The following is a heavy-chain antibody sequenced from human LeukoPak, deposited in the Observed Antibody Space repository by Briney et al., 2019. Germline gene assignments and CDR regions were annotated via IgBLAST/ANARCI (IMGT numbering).Heavy chain of an antibody. Sequence: GGSLRLSCAASGFTFSNAWMSWVRQAPGKGLEWVGRIKSKTDGGTTDYAAPVKGRFTISRDDSKNTLYLQMNSLKTEDTAVYYCTTDPLSYGDYPADYYYYGMDVWGQGTTVTVSS. J-gene: IGHJ6*02. CDR1: GFTFSNAW. V-gene: IGHV3-15*01. CDR3: TTDPLSYGDYPADYYYYGMDV. D-gene: IGHD4-17*01. CDR2: IKSKTDGGTT.